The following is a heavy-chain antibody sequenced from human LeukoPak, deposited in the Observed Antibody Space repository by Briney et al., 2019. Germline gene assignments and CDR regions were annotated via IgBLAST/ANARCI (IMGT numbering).Heavy chain of an antibody. D-gene: IGHD1-26*01. J-gene: IGHJ4*02. CDR3: ARDSRDLGAEFDY. Sequence: GGSLRLSCAASGFTFSSYAMHWVRQAPGKGLEWVAVISYDGSNKYYADSVKGRFTISRDNSKNTLYLQMNSLRAEGTAVYYCARDSRDLGAEFDYWGQGTLVTVSS. CDR1: GFTFSSYA. CDR2: ISYDGSNK. V-gene: IGHV3-30-3*01.